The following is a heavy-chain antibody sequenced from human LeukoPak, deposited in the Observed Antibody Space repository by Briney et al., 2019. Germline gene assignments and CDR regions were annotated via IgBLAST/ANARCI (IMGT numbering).Heavy chain of an antibody. D-gene: IGHD3-22*01. CDR3: AKDSSGYYSIPVPFDY. J-gene: IGHJ4*02. Sequence: PGGSLRLSCAASGFTFSSYWMSWVRQAPGKGLEWVSAISGSGGSTYYADSVKGRFTISRDNSKNTLYLQMNSLRAEDTAVYYCAKDSSGYYSIPVPFDYWGQGTLVTVSS. CDR2: ISGSGGST. CDR1: GFTFSSYW. V-gene: IGHV3-23*01.